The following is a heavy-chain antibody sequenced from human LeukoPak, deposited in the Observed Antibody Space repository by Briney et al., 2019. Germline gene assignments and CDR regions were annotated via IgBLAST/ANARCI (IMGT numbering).Heavy chain of an antibody. CDR1: VFTFDNYA. CDR3: AKDMNSYSSGSSYNPWGPFDS. D-gene: IGHD3-10*01. Sequence: GGSLRLSCAASVFTFDNYAMHWVRQAPGKGLEWVSGIAWNSGNTGFADSVKGRFTISRDNAENSLYLQMNSLTPEDTAFYFCAKDMNSYSSGSSYNPWGPFDSWGQGTLVTVSS. V-gene: IGHV3-9*01. CDR2: IAWNSGNT. J-gene: IGHJ4*02.